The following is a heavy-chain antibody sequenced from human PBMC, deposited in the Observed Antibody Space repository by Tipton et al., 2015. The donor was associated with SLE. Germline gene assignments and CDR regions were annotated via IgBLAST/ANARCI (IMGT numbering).Heavy chain of an antibody. D-gene: IGHD3-22*01. Sequence: SLRLSCAASGFTFSSYEMNWVRQAPGKGLEWVSYISSSGGTIYYADSVKGRFTISRDNGKNSLYLQMNSLRAEDTAVYYCATDYYDSSGYPTSFDYWGQGTLVIVSS. J-gene: IGHJ4*02. CDR2: ISSSGGTI. V-gene: IGHV3-48*03. CDR3: ATDYYDSSGYPTSFDY. CDR1: GFTFSSYE.